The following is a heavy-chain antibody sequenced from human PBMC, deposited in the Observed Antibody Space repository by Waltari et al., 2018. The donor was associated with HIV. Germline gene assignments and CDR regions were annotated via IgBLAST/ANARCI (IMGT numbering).Heavy chain of an antibody. V-gene: IGHV3-48*04. CDR1: GFTFSSYN. CDR2: ITSSGYTI. J-gene: IGHJ4*02. Sequence: EVQLVESGGGWVQPAGPLRPSCVACGFTFSSYNMNWVRQAPGKGLEWLSYITSSGYTIYYADSVEGRFTVSRDNAKNSLYLQMNSLRAEDTAVYYCARTTHGIDFWGQGTLVTVSS. D-gene: IGHD1-1*01. CDR3: ARTTHGIDF.